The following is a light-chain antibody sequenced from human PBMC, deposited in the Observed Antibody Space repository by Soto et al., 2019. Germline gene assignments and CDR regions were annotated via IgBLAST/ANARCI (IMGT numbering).Light chain of an antibody. CDR2: SNN. J-gene: IGLJ2*01. Sequence: QPVLTQPPSASGTPGQRVTMSCSGSSSNIGSNTVNWYHQLPGTTPKLLMFSNNQRPSGVPDRFSGSKSGTSASLAISGLQSDDEADYYCATWDDTLNGVVFGGGTKLTVL. CDR1: SSNIGSNT. CDR3: ATWDDTLNGVV. V-gene: IGLV1-44*01.